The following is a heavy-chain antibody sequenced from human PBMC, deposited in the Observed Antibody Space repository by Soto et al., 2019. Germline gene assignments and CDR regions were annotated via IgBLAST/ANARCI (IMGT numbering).Heavy chain of an antibody. D-gene: IGHD2-2*01. J-gene: IGHJ4*02. CDR2: INPSGGST. CDR3: ATTWEVVPAAAPLDY. Sequence: GASVKVSCKASGYTFTSYYMHWVRQATGQGLEWMGIINPSGGSTSYAQKFQGRVTMTRDTSTSTVYMELSSLRSEDTAVYYCATTWEVVPAAAPLDYWGQGTLVTVSS. V-gene: IGHV1-46*03. CDR1: GYTFTSYY.